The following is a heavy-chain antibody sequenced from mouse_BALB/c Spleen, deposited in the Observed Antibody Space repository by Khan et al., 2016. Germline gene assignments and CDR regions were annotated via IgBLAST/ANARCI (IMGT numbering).Heavy chain of an antibody. CDR3: ARARLPYAMDY. J-gene: IGHJ4*01. V-gene: IGHV2-6*02. Sequence: QVQLKQSGPGLVAPSQSLSITCTVSGFSLTGYGVHWVRQPPGKGLEWLGVIWSDGSTTYNSALKSRLSISKDNSKSQVFLKMNSLQTDDTAMYYCARARLPYAMDYWGQGTSVTVSS. D-gene: IGHD1-2*01. CDR1: GFSLTGYG. CDR2: IWSDGST.